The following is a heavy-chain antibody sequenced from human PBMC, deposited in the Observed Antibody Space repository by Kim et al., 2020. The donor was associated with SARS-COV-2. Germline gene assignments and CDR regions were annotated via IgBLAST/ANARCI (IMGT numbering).Heavy chain of an antibody. J-gene: IGHJ3*02. D-gene: IGHD6-25*01. Sequence: SETLSLTCSVSGSSIGSGYYWGWIRQPPGRGLEWIGSISHSGHTYYNPSLQSRVTISVDTSKKQLSLNLSSVTAADTAVYYCARHVASGCFKFDKWGQG. CDR3: ARHVASGCFKFDK. CDR2: ISHSGHT. V-gene: IGHV4-38-2*01. CDR1: GSSIGSGYY.